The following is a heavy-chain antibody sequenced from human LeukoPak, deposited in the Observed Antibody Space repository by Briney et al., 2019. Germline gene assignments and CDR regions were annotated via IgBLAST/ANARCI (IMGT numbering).Heavy chain of an antibody. V-gene: IGHV4-34*01. Sequence: SETLSLACAVYGGSFSGHYWSWIRQPPGKGLEWIGEINHSGSTNYNPSLKSRVTISVDTSKNQFSLKLSSVTAADTAVYYCARVIPTTYYYGSGSYKYNWFDPWGQGTLVTVSS. CDR2: INHSGST. J-gene: IGHJ5*02. CDR3: ARVIPTTYYYGSGSYKYNWFDP. CDR1: GGSFSGHY. D-gene: IGHD3-10*01.